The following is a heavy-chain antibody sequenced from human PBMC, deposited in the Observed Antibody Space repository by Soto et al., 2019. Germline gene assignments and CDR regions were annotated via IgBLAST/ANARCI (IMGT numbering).Heavy chain of an antibody. V-gene: IGHV3-73*01. D-gene: IGHD2-15*01. Sequence: PGGSQRLYCAASGFTFKRTAMNWGLQASGKGQEWVGRIRSKANSYATAYAASVKGRFTISRDDSKNTAYLQMNSLKTEDTAVYYCTSLTGYCSGGSCYSDYHYYMDVWGKG. J-gene: IGHJ6*03. CDR1: GFTFKRTA. CDR2: IRSKANSYAT. CDR3: TSLTGYCSGGSCYSDYHYYMDV.